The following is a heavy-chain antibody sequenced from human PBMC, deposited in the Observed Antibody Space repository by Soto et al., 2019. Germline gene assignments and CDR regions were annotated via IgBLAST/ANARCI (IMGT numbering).Heavy chain of an antibody. J-gene: IGHJ5*02. Sequence: SETLSLTCTVSGGSISSGGYYWSWIRQHPGKGLEWIGYIYYSGSTYYNPSLKSRVTISVDTSKNQFSLKLSSVTAADTAVYYCARGRVAAGYLWFDPWGQGTLVTVSS. CDR2: IYYSGST. V-gene: IGHV4-31*03. CDR3: ARGRVAAGYLWFDP. CDR1: GGSISSGGYY. D-gene: IGHD6-13*01.